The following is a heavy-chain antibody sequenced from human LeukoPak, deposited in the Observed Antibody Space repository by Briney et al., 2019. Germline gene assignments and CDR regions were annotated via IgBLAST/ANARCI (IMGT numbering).Heavy chain of an antibody. CDR2: IIPIFGTA. D-gene: IGHD3-10*01. V-gene: IGHV1-69*13. CDR3: ARARAVAVKNWFDP. J-gene: IGHJ5*02. CDR1: GGTFSSYA. Sequence: SVKVSCKASGGTFSSYAISWVRQAPGQGLEWMGGIIPIFGTANYAQKFQGRVTITADESTSTAYIELSSLRSEDTAVYYCARARAVAVKNWFDPWGQGTLVTVSS.